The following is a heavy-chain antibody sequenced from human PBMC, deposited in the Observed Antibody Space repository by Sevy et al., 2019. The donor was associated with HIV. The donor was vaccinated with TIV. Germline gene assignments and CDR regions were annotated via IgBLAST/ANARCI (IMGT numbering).Heavy chain of an antibody. J-gene: IGHJ4*02. V-gene: IGHV3-7*01. D-gene: IGHD4-4*01. CDR2: INQDGSGK. Sequence: GGSLRLSCAGSGFTFSSYWMSWVRQAPGKGLEWVANINQDGSGKNYVDSVKGRFTISRDNAKNSLYLQMNSLRAEDTAVYYCVRDPFSKADYWGQGTLVTVSS. CDR1: GFTFSSYW. CDR3: VRDPFSKADY.